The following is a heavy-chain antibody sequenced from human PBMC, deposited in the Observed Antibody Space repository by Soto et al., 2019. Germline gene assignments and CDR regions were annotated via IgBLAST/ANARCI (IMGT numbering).Heavy chain of an antibody. D-gene: IGHD1-20*01. Sequence: EVQLVEAGGGVGRPGGSLRLSCAASGFTFDDYGMSWVRQAPXXGLEWVSGINWNGSSTGYADSVKGRFTISRDNAKNSLYLQMNSLRAEDTALYHCARRGYNWNYFDYWGQGTLVTVSS. J-gene: IGHJ4*02. CDR2: INWNGSST. CDR3: ARRGYNWNYFDY. V-gene: IGHV3-20*01. CDR1: GFTFDDYG.